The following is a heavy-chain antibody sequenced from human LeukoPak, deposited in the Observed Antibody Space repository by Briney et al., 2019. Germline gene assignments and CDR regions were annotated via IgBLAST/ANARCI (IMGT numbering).Heavy chain of an antibody. CDR1: GFTFDDYA. CDR2: ISGSGGST. D-gene: IGHD3-22*01. CDR3: AKDPIYYYDSSGSTGFDY. Sequence: PGGSLRLSCAASGFTFDDYAMHWVRQAPGKGLEWVSAISGSGGSTYYADSVKGRFTISRDNSKNTLYLQMNSLRAEDTAVYYCAKDPIYYYDSSGSTGFDYWGQGTLVTVSS. V-gene: IGHV3-23*01. J-gene: IGHJ4*02.